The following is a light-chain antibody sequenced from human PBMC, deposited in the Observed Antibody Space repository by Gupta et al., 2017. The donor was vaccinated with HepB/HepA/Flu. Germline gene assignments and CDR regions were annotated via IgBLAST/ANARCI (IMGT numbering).Light chain of an antibody. Sequence: DIVMTQSPDSLAVSLGERATINCKSSQSVLYSSNNKNYLAWYQLKPGQPPKILIYWASTREAGVPDRFSGSGSGTDFTLTISRRQAEDVAVYYCQQYVDTHPVTFGQGTRLEIK. CDR1: QSVLYSSNNKNY. CDR3: QQYVDTHPVT. J-gene: IGKJ5*01. CDR2: WAS. V-gene: IGKV4-1*01.